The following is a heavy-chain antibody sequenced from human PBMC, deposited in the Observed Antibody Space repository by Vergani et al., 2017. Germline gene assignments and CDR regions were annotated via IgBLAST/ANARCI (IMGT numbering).Heavy chain of an antibody. CDR2: LDPEHGEV. CDR3: AIVTESYDSSGYYFDY. V-gene: IGHV1-24*01. CDR1: GYSLTELT. Sequence: QVQLVQSGSEVRKPGASVKVSCQVSGYSLTELTIHWVRQAPGKGLEWMGGLDPEHGEVTFAHHIQGRVTMTEDRSTDTAYMELISLRPEDTALYYCAIVTESYDSSGYYFDYWGQGTLVTVSS. D-gene: IGHD3-22*01. J-gene: IGHJ4*02.